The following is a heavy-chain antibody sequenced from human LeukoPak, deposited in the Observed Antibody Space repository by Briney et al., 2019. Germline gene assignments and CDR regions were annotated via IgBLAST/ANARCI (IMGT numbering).Heavy chain of an antibody. J-gene: IGHJ3*02. CDR3: ARETTVTTLSAFDI. Sequence: SETLSLTCTVSGGSISSYYWSWIRQPPGKGLEWIGYIYYSGSTNYNPSLKSRVTISVDTSKNKFSLKLSSVTAADTAVYYCARETTVTTLSAFDIWGQGTMVTVSS. CDR1: GGSISSYY. D-gene: IGHD4-11*01. V-gene: IGHV4-59*01. CDR2: IYYSGST.